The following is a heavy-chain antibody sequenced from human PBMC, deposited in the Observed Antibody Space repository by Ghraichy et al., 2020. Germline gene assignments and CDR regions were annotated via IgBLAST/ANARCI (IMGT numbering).Heavy chain of an antibody. D-gene: IGHD2-15*01. V-gene: IGHV2-5*02. CDR3: AHRLRAALYAFDIVGHQIAFDS. Sequence: SGPTLVKPTQTLTLTCTFSGVSLNTDGVGVGWIRQPPGKALEWLALIFSDGDKRYNPSLKKRLNVTTDTSKTQLFLRMTNMDPVDTATYYCAHRLRAALYAFDIVGHQIAFDSWGQGALVTVSS. CDR2: IFSDGDK. CDR1: GVSLNTDGVG. J-gene: IGHJ4*02.